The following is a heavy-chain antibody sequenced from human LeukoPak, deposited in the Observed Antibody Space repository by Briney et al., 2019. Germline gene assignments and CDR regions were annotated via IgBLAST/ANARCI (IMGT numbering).Heavy chain of an antibody. D-gene: IGHD5-18*01. Sequence: PSQTLSLTCAVSGGSTSSGGYSWSWIRQPPGKGLEWIGYIYHSGSTYYNPSLKSRVTISVDTSKNQFSLKLSSVTAADTAVYYCARHEKPKSTLGYSYGSEMFDYWGQGTLVTVSS. J-gene: IGHJ4*02. V-gene: IGHV4-30-2*03. CDR1: GGSTSSGGYS. CDR2: IYHSGST. CDR3: ARHEKPKSTLGYSYGSEMFDY.